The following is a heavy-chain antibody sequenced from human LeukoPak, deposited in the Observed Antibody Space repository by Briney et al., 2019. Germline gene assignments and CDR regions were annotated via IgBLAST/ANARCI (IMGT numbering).Heavy chain of an antibody. CDR2: IKQDAGEI. J-gene: IGHJ4*02. Sequence: PGGSLRLSCAASGFTLRDYWMSWVRQLPGKGLEWVANIKQDAGEIRYVDSVKGRFTISRDNAKNSVYLQMNSLRADDTGVYYCARLGSSWDFFDFWGQGTLVTVS. D-gene: IGHD6-13*01. CDR1: GFTLRDYW. V-gene: IGHV3-7*01. CDR3: ARLGSSWDFFDF.